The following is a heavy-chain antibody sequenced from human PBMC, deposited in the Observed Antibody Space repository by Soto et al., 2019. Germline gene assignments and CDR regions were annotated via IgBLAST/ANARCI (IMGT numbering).Heavy chain of an antibody. CDR1: GGSFSGYY. J-gene: IGHJ4*02. D-gene: IGHD6-19*01. CDR3: ARAPRIAVAGDPVDH. CDR2: INHSGST. Sequence: QVQLQQWGAGLLKPSETLSLTCAVYGGSFSGYYWSWVRQPPGKGMEWIGEINHSGSTNYNPSLKSRVPISVDTSKNQFSRVLSSVTAANTAVYYCARAPRIAVAGDPVDHWGQGTLVTVSS. V-gene: IGHV4-34*01.